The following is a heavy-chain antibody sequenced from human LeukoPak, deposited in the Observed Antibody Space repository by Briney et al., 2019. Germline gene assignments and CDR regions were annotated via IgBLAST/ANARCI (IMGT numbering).Heavy chain of an antibody. J-gene: IGHJ4*02. CDR1: GGSFSGYY. Sequence: TSETLSLTCAVYGGSFSGYYWSWIRQPPGKGLEWIGEINHSGSTNYNPSLKSRVTISVDTSKNQFSLKLSSVTAADTAVYYCARHCDSSGFYFDYWGQGTLVTVSS. V-gene: IGHV4-34*01. D-gene: IGHD3-22*01. CDR2: INHSGST. CDR3: ARHCDSSGFYFDY.